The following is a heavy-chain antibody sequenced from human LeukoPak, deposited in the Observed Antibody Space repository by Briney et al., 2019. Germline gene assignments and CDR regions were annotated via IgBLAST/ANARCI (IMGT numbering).Heavy chain of an antibody. CDR2: ISGGGGST. V-gene: IGHV3-23*01. J-gene: IGHJ4*02. CDR3: ARAIGRAYYYLDY. Sequence: GGSLRLSCAPSGFTFSNCAMSWVRQAPGKGLEWVSAISGGGGSTFYADSVKGRFTISRDNSENTLYLQMNSLRAEDTAVYYCARAIGRAYYYLDYWGQGTLVTVSS. CDR1: GFTFSNCA. D-gene: IGHD2-21*01.